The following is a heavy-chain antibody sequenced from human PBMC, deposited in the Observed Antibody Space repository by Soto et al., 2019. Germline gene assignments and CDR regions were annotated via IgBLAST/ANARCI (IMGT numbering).Heavy chain of an antibody. CDR1: GFTFSSYG. J-gene: IGHJ6*02. V-gene: IGHV3-33*01. CDR2: IWYDGSNK. D-gene: IGHD3-3*01. CDR3: AREGRITIFGVVTDYYYYGMDV. Sequence: QVQLVESGGGVVQPGRSLRLSCAASGFTFSSYGMHWVRQAPGKGLEWVAVIWYDGSNKYYADSVKGRFTISRDNYKNTLYLQMNSLRAEDTAVYYCAREGRITIFGVVTDYYYYGMDVWGQGTTVTVSS.